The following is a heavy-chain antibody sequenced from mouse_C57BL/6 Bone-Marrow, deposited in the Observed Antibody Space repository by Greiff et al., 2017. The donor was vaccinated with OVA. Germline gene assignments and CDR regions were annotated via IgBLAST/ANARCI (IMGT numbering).Heavy chain of an antibody. D-gene: IGHD1-1*01. J-gene: IGHJ4*01. Sequence: VKVVESGAELVRPGTSVKVSCKASGYAFTNYLIEWVKQRPGQGLEWIGVINPGSGGTNYNEKFKGKATLTADKSSSTAYMQLSSLTSEDSAVYFCARCYYGSSYDYAMDYWGQGTSVTVSS. V-gene: IGHV1-54*01. CDR2: INPGSGGT. CDR3: ARCYYGSSYDYAMDY. CDR1: GYAFTNYL.